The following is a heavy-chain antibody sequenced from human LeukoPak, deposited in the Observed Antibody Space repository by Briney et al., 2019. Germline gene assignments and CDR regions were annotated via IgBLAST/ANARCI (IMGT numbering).Heavy chain of an antibody. D-gene: IGHD6-13*01. CDR1: GGTFSSYA. Sequence: SVKVSCKASGGTFSSYAISWVRQAPGQGLEWMGGIIPIFGTANYAQKFQGRVTITADESTSTAYMELSSLRPEDTAVYYCASRSPGYSSSWYDLMAYWGQGTLVTVSS. V-gene: IGHV1-69*01. J-gene: IGHJ4*02. CDR3: ASRSPGYSSSWYDLMAY. CDR2: IIPIFGTA.